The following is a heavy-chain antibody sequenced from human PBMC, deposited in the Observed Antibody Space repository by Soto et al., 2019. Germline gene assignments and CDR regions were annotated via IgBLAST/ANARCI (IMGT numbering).Heavy chain of an antibody. Sequence: SETLSLTCTVSGGSISSGGYYWSWIRQHPGKGLEWIGYIYYSGSTYYNPSLKSRVTISVDTSKNQFSLKLSSVTAADTAVYYCARPINDFWSGYFGREGWFDPWGQGTLVTVSS. CDR3: ARPINDFWSGYFGREGWFDP. CDR1: GGSISSGGYY. J-gene: IGHJ5*02. V-gene: IGHV4-31*03. CDR2: IYYSGST. D-gene: IGHD3-3*01.